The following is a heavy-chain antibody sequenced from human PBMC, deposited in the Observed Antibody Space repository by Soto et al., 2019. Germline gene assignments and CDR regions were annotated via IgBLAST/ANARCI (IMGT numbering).Heavy chain of an antibody. J-gene: IGHJ4*02. Sequence: ASVKVSCKASGCTFSSYSINWVRQAPGQGLEWMGGIIPMFGTPNYAQNFQGRATIYADESTSTAYMELSSLRSDDTAVYYCATNTLTALSYYFDNWGQGALVTVS. D-gene: IGHD2-21*02. CDR3: ATNTLTALSYYFDN. CDR1: GCTFSSYS. V-gene: IGHV1-69*13. CDR2: IIPMFGTP.